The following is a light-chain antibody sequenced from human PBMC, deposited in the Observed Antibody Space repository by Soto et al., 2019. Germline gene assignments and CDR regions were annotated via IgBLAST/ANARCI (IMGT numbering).Light chain of an antibody. J-gene: IGKJ4*01. V-gene: IGKV3-15*01. CDR3: QQRSNWPPLT. Sequence: DIMMTQSPPTLSVSPGERATLSCRASQSISSSLAWYQQKPGQAPRLLIYSAPTRATGTPARFSGSGSGTDFTLTISSLEPEDFAVYYCQQRSNWPPLTFGGGTKVDNK. CDR2: SAP. CDR1: QSISSS.